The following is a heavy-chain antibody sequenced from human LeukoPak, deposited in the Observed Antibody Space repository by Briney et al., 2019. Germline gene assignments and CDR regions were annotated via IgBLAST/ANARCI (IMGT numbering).Heavy chain of an antibody. CDR1: GFTFSSYA. J-gene: IGHJ3*01. D-gene: IGHD3-22*01. V-gene: IGHV3-23*01. CDR2: ISGSGGGT. CDR3: VLITMLVVGSPHDAFDV. Sequence: PGGSLRLSCAASGFTFSSYAMSWVRQAPGKELEWVSAISGSGGGTNYADSVKGRFTISRDNSKNTLYLQMNTLRADDTAVYYCVLITMLVVGSPHDAFDVWGQGIMVTVSS.